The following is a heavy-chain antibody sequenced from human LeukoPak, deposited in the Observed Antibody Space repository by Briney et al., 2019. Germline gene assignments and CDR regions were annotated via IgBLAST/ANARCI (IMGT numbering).Heavy chain of an antibody. V-gene: IGHV3-23*01. CDR2: MSGSGGMT. CDR1: GFTFSDYY. Sequence: PGGSLTLSRAACGFTFSDYYMSWIRQAPGQGLEWVSAMSGSGGMTYSADSVKGRFTISRDNSKDTLYMQMNSLRAEDTAVYYCARRSGIAVAGAFDYWGQGTLVTVSS. J-gene: IGHJ4*02. CDR3: ARRSGIAVAGAFDY. D-gene: IGHD6-19*01.